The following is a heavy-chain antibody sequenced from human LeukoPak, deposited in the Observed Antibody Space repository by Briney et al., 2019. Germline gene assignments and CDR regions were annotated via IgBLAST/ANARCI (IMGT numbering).Heavy chain of an antibody. CDR3: ATSHTTGWTPEFEF. CDR2: IHSGGTI. CDR1: GFSVSNYY. D-gene: IGHD2/OR15-2a*01. Sequence: GGSLRLSCVASGFSVSNYYMSWVRQAPGKGLECVSFIHSGGTIYYADSVKGRFTLSRDNSKNTLTLQMSSLRAEDTAVYYCATSHTTGWTPEFEFWGPRTSVSVSS. V-gene: IGHV3-53*01. J-gene: IGHJ4*02.